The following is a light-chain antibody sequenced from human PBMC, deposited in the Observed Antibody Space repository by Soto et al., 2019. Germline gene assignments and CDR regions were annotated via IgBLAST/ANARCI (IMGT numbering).Light chain of an antibody. J-gene: IGKJ3*01. CDR1: QSVSSIY. V-gene: IGKV3-20*01. Sequence: EIVLTQSPGTLSLSPGERATLSCRASQSVSSIYLAWYQQKPGQAPRLLIYGASSRATGIPDRFSGSGSGTDFTITISRLEPEDFAVYYCQHYGSSPFTFGPGTKVDVE. CDR3: QHYGSSPFT. CDR2: GAS.